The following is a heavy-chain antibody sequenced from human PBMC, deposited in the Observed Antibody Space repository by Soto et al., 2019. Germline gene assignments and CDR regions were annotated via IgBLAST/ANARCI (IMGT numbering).Heavy chain of an antibody. V-gene: IGHV3-30*03. D-gene: IGHD1-7*01. Sequence: GGSVRLSGAASGFTFSSSGRHWVRKAPGKGLEWVAVISYDGNDKYYADSVKGRFTISRDNSKNTLYLQMNSLRAEDTAVYYCATPTGSTTYYYYYGMDVWGQGTTVTVSS. J-gene: IGHJ6*02. CDR2: ISYDGNDK. CDR3: ATPTGSTTYYYYYGMDV. CDR1: GFTFSSSG.